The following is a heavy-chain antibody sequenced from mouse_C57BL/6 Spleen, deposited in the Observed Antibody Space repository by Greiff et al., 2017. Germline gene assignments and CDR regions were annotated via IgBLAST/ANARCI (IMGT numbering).Heavy chain of an antibody. CDR2: IDPSDSET. V-gene: IGHV1-52*01. Sequence: QVQLQQPGAELVRPGSSVKLSCKASGYTFTSYWMHWVQQRPIQGLEWIGNIDPSDSETHYNQKFKDKTTLTVDKSSSTAYMQLSSLTSEDSAVYYCARTQDDGYYEDYWGQGTTLTVSS. D-gene: IGHD2-3*01. J-gene: IGHJ2*01. CDR3: ARTQDDGYYEDY. CDR1: GYTFTSYW.